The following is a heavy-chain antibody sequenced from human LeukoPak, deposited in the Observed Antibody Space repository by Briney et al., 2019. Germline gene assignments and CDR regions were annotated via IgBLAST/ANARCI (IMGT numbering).Heavy chain of an antibody. CDR2: ISRNSNYI. J-gene: IGHJ4*02. V-gene: IGHV3-21*01. CDR3: ARDPHSNSWVDY. D-gene: IGHD6-13*01. CDR1: GFTFSSYE. Sequence: PGGSLRLSCAASGFTFSSYEMNWVRQAPGKGLEWVSSISRNSNYIYYADSVKGRFTISRDNAKNSLYLQMNSLRAEDTAVYYRARDPHSNSWVDYWGQGTLVTVSS.